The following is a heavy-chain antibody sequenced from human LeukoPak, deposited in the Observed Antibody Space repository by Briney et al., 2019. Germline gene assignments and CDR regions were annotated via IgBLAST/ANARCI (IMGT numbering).Heavy chain of an antibody. D-gene: IGHD4-17*01. J-gene: IGHJ4*02. Sequence: TGGSLRLSCAASGFTFSSYAMHWVRQAPGKGLEWVAVISYDGSNKYYADSVKGRFTISRDNSKNTLYLQMNSLRAEDTAVYYCARDVYGDYDFDYWGQGTLVTVSS. CDR3: ARDVYGDYDFDY. V-gene: IGHV3-30-3*01. CDR1: GFTFSSYA. CDR2: ISYDGSNK.